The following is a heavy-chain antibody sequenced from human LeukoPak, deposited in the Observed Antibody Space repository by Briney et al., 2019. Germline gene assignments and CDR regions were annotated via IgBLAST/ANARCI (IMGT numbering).Heavy chain of an antibody. V-gene: IGHV3-74*01. CDR1: GFTFSHFW. J-gene: IGHJ4*02. CDR2: ISNDGSRT. Sequence: PGGSLRLSCAASGFTFSHFWMHWVRQVPGKGLVWVSRISNDGSRTAYADSVKGRFTISRDNSKNTLYLQMNSLRAEDTAVYYCAKAAAGTIDYWGQGTLVTVSS. D-gene: IGHD6-13*01. CDR3: AKAAAGTIDY.